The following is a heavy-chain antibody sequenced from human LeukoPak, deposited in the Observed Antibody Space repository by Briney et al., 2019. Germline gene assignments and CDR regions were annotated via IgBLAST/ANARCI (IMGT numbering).Heavy chain of an antibody. CDR1: GYTFTGYY. CDR2: INPNSGGT. V-gene: IGHV1-2*02. Sequence: ASVKVSCKASGYTFTGYYMHWVRQAPGQGLEWMGWINPNSGGTNYAQKFQGRVTMTRDTSISTAYMELSRLRSDDTAVYYCARDLWTIALAAGVDYWGQGTLVTVSS. J-gene: IGHJ4*02. CDR3: ARDLWTIALAAGVDY. D-gene: IGHD6-19*01.